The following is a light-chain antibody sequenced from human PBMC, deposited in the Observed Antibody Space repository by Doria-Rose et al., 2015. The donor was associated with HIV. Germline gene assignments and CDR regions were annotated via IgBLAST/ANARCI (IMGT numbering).Light chain of an antibody. Sequence: TQSPGTLSLPPGERATLSCRASQRVKSSYLAWYHQKPGQAPRLLIYNASTRATGIPDRISGSGSGTDFTLTISRLEPEDVAVYYCQQYGTSRGTFGQGTRLEIK. J-gene: IGKJ5*01. CDR1: QRVKSSY. CDR2: NAS. CDR3: QQYGTSRGT. V-gene: IGKV3-20*01.